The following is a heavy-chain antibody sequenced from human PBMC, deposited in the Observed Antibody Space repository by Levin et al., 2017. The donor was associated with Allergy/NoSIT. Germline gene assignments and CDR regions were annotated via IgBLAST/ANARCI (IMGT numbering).Heavy chain of an antibody. CDR1: GFTFSSYA. J-gene: IGHJ3*02. Sequence: GGSLRLSCAASGFTFSSYAMHWVRQAPGKGLEWVAVISYDGSNKYYADSVKGRFTISRDNSKNTLYLQMNSLRAEDTAVYYCAREAVEWLVYYAFDIWGQGTMVTVSS. CDR2: ISYDGSNK. D-gene: IGHD6-19*01. CDR3: AREAVEWLVYYAFDI. V-gene: IGHV3-30-3*01.